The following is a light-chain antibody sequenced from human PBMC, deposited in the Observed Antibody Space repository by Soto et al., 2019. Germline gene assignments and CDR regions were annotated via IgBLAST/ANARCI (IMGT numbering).Light chain of an antibody. CDR1: SSDVGGYNS. Sequence: QSALTQPPSASGSPEQSVTIPCTGTSSDVGGYNSVSWYQQHPGKVPKLMIYEVSKRPSGVPDRFSGSKSGNTASLTVSGLQAEDEADYYCSSYAGSHNLVFGGGTKLTVL. CDR2: EVS. V-gene: IGLV2-8*01. CDR3: SSYAGSHNLV. J-gene: IGLJ2*01.